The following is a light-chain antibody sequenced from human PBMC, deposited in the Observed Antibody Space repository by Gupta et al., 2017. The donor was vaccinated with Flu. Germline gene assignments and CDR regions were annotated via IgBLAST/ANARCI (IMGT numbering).Light chain of an antibody. CDR2: DDN. CDR3: QASDRSLSACV. J-gene: IGLJ2*01. Sequence: KVTISCSGNSIAVGKHNVFWFRHLPVPAPKLLIYDDNRRPSGIPDRFSGSKSGTSATLAITGLQTEDEADYYCQASDRSLSACVFGGGTRLTVL. CDR1: SIAVGKHN. V-gene: IGLV1-51*01.